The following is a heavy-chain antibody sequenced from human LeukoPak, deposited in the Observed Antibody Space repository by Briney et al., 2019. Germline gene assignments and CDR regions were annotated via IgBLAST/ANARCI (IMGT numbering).Heavy chain of an antibody. J-gene: IGHJ4*02. Sequence: GGSLRFSCAASGFTFSSYSMNWVRQAPGKGLEWVSYISSSSSTIYYADSVKGRFTISRDNAKNPLYLQMNSLRAEDTAVYYCARRYDFWSGYYTDYFDYWGQGTLVTVSS. CDR1: GFTFSSYS. CDR3: ARRYDFWSGYYTDYFDY. V-gene: IGHV3-48*01. D-gene: IGHD3-3*01. CDR2: ISSSSSTI.